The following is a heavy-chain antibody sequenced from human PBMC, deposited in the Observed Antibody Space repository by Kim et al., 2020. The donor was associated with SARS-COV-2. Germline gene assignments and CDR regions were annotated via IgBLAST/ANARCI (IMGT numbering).Heavy chain of an antibody. CDR1: GFTFSNYW. D-gene: IGHD1-26*01. Sequence: GGSLRLSCAASGFTFSNYWMSWVRQAPGKGLEWVSNIKQDGIKKYYVDSVKGRFTISRDNAKNSLYLHMNTLRAEDTAVYYCARVVGANRGVYWGQGTLVTVSS. V-gene: IGHV3-7*01. J-gene: IGHJ4*02. CDR3: ARVVGANRGVY. CDR2: IKQDGIKK.